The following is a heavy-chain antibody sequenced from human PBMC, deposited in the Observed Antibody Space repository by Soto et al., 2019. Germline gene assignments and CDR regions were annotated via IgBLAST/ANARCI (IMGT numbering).Heavy chain of an antibody. V-gene: IGHV3-21*01. D-gene: IGHD5-12*01. CDR3: TRERLYSGYDQYYSDY. CDR1: GFTFSTYS. CDR2: ITSSGTI. J-gene: IGHJ4*02. Sequence: GGSLRLSCAASGFTFSTYSMNWVRQAPGKGLEWVSSITSSGTIYYADSLKGRFTISRDNAKNSLYLQMNSLRPEDTAVYYCTRERLYSGYDQYYSDYWGQGTLVTVSS.